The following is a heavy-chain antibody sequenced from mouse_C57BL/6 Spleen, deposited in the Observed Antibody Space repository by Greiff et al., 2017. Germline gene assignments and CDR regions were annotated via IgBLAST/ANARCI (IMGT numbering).Heavy chain of an antibody. V-gene: IGHV1-80*01. CDR1: GYAFSSYW. J-gene: IGHJ4*01. CDR3: AREGNYDSAMDY. Sequence: VKLMESGAELVKPGASVKISCKASGYAFSSYWMNWVKQRPGKGLEWIGQIYPGDGDTNYNGKFKGKATLTADKSSSTAYMQLSSLTSEDSAVYFCAREGNYDSAMDYWGQGTSVTVSS. D-gene: IGHD2-4*01. CDR2: IYPGDGDT.